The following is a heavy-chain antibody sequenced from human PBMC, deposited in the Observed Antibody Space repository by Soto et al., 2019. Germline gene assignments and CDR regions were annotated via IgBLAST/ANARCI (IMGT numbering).Heavy chain of an antibody. CDR1: GYTFTSYG. J-gene: IGHJ1*01. CDR3: ARSYYDSSGYYYGAEYFQH. CDR2: ISAYNGNT. V-gene: IGHV1-18*01. D-gene: IGHD3-22*01. Sequence: ASVKVSCKASGYTFTSYGMSWVRQAPGQGLEWMGWISAYNGNTNYAQKLQGRVTMTTDTSTSTAYMELRSLRSDDTAVYYCARSYYDSSGYYYGAEYFQHWGQGTLVTVSS.